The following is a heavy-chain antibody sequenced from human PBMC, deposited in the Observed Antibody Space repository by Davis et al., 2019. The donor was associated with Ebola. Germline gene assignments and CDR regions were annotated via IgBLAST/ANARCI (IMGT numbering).Heavy chain of an antibody. CDR3: ARGITMVRGENWFDP. Sequence: AASVKVSCKASGYTFTSYAMHWVRQAPGQRLEWMGWISAYNGNTNYAQKLQGRVTMTTDTSTSTAYMELRSLRSDDTAVYYCARGITMVRGENWFDPWGQGTLVTVSS. J-gene: IGHJ5*02. D-gene: IGHD3-10*01. CDR2: ISAYNGNT. V-gene: IGHV1-18*01. CDR1: GYTFTSYA.